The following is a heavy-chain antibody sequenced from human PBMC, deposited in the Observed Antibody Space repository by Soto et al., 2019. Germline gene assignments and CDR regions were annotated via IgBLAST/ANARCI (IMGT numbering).Heavy chain of an antibody. Sequence: GGSLRLSCAASGFTFSDYYMSWVRQAPGKGLEWVSYISSGGAYINYADSVQGRFTISRDNAKNTLYLQMNSLRAEDTGLYYCVRDGHYDGSGSYYGIDYWGQGTLVTVSS. CDR1: GFTFSDYY. V-gene: IGHV3-11*05. J-gene: IGHJ4*02. CDR2: ISSGGAYI. D-gene: IGHD3-10*01. CDR3: VRDGHYDGSGSYYGIDY.